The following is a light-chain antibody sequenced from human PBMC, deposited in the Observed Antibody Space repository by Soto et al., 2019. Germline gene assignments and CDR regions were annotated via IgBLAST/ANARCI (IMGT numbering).Light chain of an antibody. CDR3: QQVNVYPIT. Sequence: DIQMTQSASTLSVSLGDRVTITWRASQTISSWLAWYQQKPGKAPKLLIYKASTLKSGVPSRFSGSGSGTEFTLTISSLQPDDFATYYCQQVNVYPITFGQGTRLEIK. CDR2: KAS. V-gene: IGKV1-5*03. J-gene: IGKJ5*01. CDR1: QTISSW.